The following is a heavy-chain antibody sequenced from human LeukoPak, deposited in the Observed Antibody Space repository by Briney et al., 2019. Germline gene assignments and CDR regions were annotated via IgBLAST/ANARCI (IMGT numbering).Heavy chain of an antibody. CDR1: GYTFTSYY. CDR2: THLSAGSA. Sequence: ASVKVSCKASGYTFTSYYIHWVRQAPGQGLEWMGITHLSAGSADYAHKFHGRVTMTSDTSTRTVYMEVSSLRSEDTAVYYCARVLEKYKDRGGYDAFDSWGQGRMVTVSS. J-gene: IGHJ3*02. CDR3: ARVLEKYKDRGGYDAFDS. V-gene: IGHV1-46*01. D-gene: IGHD3-22*01.